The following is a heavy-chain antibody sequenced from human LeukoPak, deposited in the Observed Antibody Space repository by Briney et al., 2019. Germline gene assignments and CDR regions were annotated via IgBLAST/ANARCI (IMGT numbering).Heavy chain of an antibody. D-gene: IGHD5-12*01. Sequence: PGGSLRLSCAAAGFSFSNYAMSWVRQAPGKGLEWVSSISGTGGTTYSADSVKGRFTISRDNSKNTVSLQMNSVRAEDTAVYYCAKQGYSYPLNYFDSSGPGNLVTVSS. CDR2: ISGTGGTT. V-gene: IGHV3-23*01. CDR1: GFSFSNYA. CDR3: AKQGYSYPLNYFDS. J-gene: IGHJ4*02.